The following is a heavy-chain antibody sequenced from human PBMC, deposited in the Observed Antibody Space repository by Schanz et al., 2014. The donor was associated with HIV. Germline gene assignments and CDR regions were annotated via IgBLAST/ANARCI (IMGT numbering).Heavy chain of an antibody. J-gene: IGHJ6*02. Sequence: EVQLVESGGGLIQRGGSLRLSCAASGFAVSSNFLNWVRQTPGKGLEWVAHMIWNNGIYYADSVKGRFTISRDNAKNTLFLQMNNLREDDTAVYYCTRDGGCSGSACYGYGMDVWGQGTTVTVSS. CDR3: TRDGGCSGSACYGYGMDV. CDR2: MIWNNGI. D-gene: IGHD1-26*01. CDR1: GFAVSSNF. V-gene: IGHV3-66*03.